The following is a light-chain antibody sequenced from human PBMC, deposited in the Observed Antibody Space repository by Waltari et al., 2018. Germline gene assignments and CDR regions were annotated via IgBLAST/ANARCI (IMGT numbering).Light chain of an antibody. J-gene: IGKJ2*01. CDR3: QQYNSYPYT. V-gene: IGKV1-5*03. CDR2: QAS. Sequence: DIQMTQSPSTLSASVGDSVTIPCRASLRISSWLAWYQQKPGKAPKLLSYQASSLESGVVSRFSGSGAGTEFTLTISSLQPDDFATYYCQQYNSYPYTFGQGTKLEIK. CDR1: LRISSW.